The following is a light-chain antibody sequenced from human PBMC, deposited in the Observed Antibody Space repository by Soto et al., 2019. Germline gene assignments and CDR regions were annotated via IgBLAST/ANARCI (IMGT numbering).Light chain of an antibody. CDR1: QTISRN. CDR3: QQSYSSPLT. CDR2: AAS. J-gene: IGKJ4*01. V-gene: IGKV1-39*01. Sequence: DIQMTQSPSSLFASVGDRVNITCRASQTISRNLNWYQQKPGQVPKLVISAASTLQSGVPSRFSGSGSGTDFTLTIDSLQPDDFASYFCQQSYSSPLTFGGGTKVEIK.